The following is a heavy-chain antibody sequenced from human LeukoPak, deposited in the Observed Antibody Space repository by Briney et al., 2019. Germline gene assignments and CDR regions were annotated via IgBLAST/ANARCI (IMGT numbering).Heavy chain of an antibody. Sequence: ASVKVSCKASGYTFTSRGISWVRQAPGQGLEWMGWISPYNGNTNYAQKFQDRVTMTTDTSTSTAYMELRSLRSDDTAVYYCARDYPLQAYFYYYMDVWGEGTTVTVSS. V-gene: IGHV1-18*01. D-gene: IGHD4-11*01. J-gene: IGHJ6*03. CDR3: ARDYPLQAYFYYYMDV. CDR2: ISPYNGNT. CDR1: GYTFTSRG.